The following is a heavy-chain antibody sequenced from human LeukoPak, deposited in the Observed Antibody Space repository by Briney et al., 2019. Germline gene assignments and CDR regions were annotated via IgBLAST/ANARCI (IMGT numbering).Heavy chain of an antibody. CDR2: IRSKAYGGTT. V-gene: IGHV3-49*04. CDR1: GFTFGDYA. J-gene: IGHJ4*02. CDR3: TRVGVWGSYRYGLTDY. D-gene: IGHD3-16*02. Sequence: PGGSLRLSCTASGFTFGDYAMSWVRQAPGKGLEWVGFIRSKAYGGTTEYAASVKGRFTISRDDSKSIAYLQMNSLKTEDTAVYYCTRVGVWGSYRYGLTDYWGQGTLVTVSS.